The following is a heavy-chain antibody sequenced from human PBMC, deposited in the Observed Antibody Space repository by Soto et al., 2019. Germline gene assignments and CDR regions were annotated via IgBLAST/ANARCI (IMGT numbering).Heavy chain of an antibody. J-gene: IGHJ6*02. CDR3: ARGRFGMDV. CDR1: TSGFGGSNY. Sequence: LRLSCAASTSGFGGSNYMTWVRQAPGKGLERVSVIYRGGNTYYVDSVKGRFTISRDNSKNTLYLQMNSLRGEDTAVYYCARGRFGMDVWGQGTPVTVSS. CDR2: IYRGGNT. V-gene: IGHV3-53*01.